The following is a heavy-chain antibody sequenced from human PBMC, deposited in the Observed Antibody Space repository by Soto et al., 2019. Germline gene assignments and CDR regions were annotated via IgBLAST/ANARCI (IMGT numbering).Heavy chain of an antibody. CDR1: GGSFSGYY. CDR2: INHSGST. Sequence: SETLSLTCAVYGGSFSGYYWSWIRQPPGKGLEWIGEINHSGSTNYNPSLKSRVTISVDTSKNQFSLKLSSVTAADTAVYYCASIAARDAFDIWGQGTMVTVSS. D-gene: IGHD6-6*01. CDR3: ASIAARDAFDI. J-gene: IGHJ3*02. V-gene: IGHV4-34*01.